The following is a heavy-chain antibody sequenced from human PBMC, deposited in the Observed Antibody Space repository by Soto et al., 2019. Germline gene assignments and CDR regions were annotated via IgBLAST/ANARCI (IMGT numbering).Heavy chain of an antibody. CDR2: IWYDGSNK. CDR3: AGQIGYCSGGSCYQGYGMDV. J-gene: IGHJ6*02. Sequence: GGSLRLSCAASGFTFSSYGMHWVRQAPGKGLEWVAVIWYDGSNKYYADSVKGRFTISRDNSKNTLYLQMNSLRAEDTAVYYYAGQIGYCSGGSCYQGYGMDVWGQGTTVTVSS. D-gene: IGHD2-15*01. V-gene: IGHV3-33*01. CDR1: GFTFSSYG.